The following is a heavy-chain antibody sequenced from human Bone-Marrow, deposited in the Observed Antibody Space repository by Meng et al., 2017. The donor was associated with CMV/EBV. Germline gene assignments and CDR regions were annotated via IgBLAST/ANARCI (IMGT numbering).Heavy chain of an antibody. CDR1: GFTFSSYW. V-gene: IGHV3-7*01. J-gene: IGHJ4*02. CDR3: GRNRVDF. CDR2: IKYDGSEK. Sequence: GGSLRLSCAASGFTFSSYWISWVRQAPGKGLEWVANIKYDGSEKFYVDSVKGRFTISRDNAKNSLFLQMNSLRVDDTAVYYCGRNRVDFWGQGILVTVSS. D-gene: IGHD1-14*01.